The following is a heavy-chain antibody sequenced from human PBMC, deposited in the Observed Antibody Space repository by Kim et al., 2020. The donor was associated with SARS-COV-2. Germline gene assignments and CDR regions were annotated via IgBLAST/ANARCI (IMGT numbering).Heavy chain of an antibody. V-gene: IGHV1-8*01. CDR3: ATEGGFWLGRRAFDI. Sequence: ASVKVSCKASGYTFTSYDINWVRQATGQGLEWMGWMNPNSGNTGYAQKFQGRVTMTRNTSISTAYMELSSLRSEDTAVYYCATEGGFWLGRRAFDIWGQGTMVTVSS. D-gene: IGHD3-9*01. CDR1: GYTFTSYD. CDR2: MNPNSGNT. J-gene: IGHJ3*02.